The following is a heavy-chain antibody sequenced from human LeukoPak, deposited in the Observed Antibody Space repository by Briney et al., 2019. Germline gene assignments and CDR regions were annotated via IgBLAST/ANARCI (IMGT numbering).Heavy chain of an antibody. CDR1: GFTFSSYA. CDR2: ISGSGGST. CDR3: AGYYDILTGYYYFDD. V-gene: IGHV3-23*01. J-gene: IGHJ4*02. D-gene: IGHD3-9*01. Sequence: PGGSLRLSCAASGFTFSSYAMSWVRQAPGKGLEWVSAISGSGGSTYYADSVKGRFTISRDNSKNTLYLQMNSLRAEDTAVYYCAGYYDILTGYYYFDDWGQGTLVTVSS.